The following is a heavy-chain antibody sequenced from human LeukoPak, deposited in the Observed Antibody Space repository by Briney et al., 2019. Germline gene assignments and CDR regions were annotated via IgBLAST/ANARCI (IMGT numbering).Heavy chain of an antibody. CDR3: ASHMVVTGTRGFDN. J-gene: IGHJ4*02. D-gene: IGHD2-21*02. Sequence: SETLSLTCDVSGGXISSSNCWSWVRQPPGKGLEWIGEVSHSGSRNYNPSLTGRVTVSLDWAKSQVSLKMTSATAADTAVYYCASHMVVTGTRGFDNWGQGTLVTVS. V-gene: IGHV4-4*02. CDR2: VSHSGSR. CDR1: GGXISSSNC.